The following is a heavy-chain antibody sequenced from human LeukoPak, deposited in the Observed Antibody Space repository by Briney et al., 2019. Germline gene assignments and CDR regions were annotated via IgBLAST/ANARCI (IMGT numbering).Heavy chain of an antibody. V-gene: IGHV3-21*01. CDR3: ARRSRAYCGGDCNIRVNALDI. J-gene: IGHJ3*02. Sequence: GGSLRLSCAASGFTFSSYTMNWVRQAPGKGLEWVSSISSSSSYIYYADSLKGRFTISRDNAKNSLYLQMNSLRAEDTAVYYCARRSRAYCGGDCNIRVNALDIWGQGTMVTVSS. CDR2: ISSSSSYI. D-gene: IGHD2-21*02. CDR1: GFTFSSYT.